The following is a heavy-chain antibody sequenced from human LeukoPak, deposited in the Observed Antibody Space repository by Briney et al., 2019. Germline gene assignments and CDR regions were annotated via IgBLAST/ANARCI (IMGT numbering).Heavy chain of an antibody. CDR3: AKDRGAGV. V-gene: IGHV3-23*01. Sequence: DSVKGRFTISRDNSKNTLYLQMNSLRAEDTAVYYCAKDRGAGVWGQGTTVTVSS. D-gene: IGHD1-26*01. J-gene: IGHJ6*02.